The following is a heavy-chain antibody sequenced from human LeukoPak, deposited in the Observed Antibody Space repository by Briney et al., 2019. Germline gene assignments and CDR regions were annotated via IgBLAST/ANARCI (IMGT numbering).Heavy chain of an antibody. CDR3: AKGRGSGWFYYFDY. CDR1: GFTFYSYA. CDR2: VSGSGGST. J-gene: IGHJ4*02. D-gene: IGHD6-19*01. Sequence: GGSLRLSCAASGFTFYSYAMSWVRQAPGKGLEWVSAVSGSGGSTYYADSVKGRFTISRDNSKNTLYLQINSLRAEDTAVYYCAKGRGSGWFYYFDYWGQGTLVTVSS. V-gene: IGHV3-23*01.